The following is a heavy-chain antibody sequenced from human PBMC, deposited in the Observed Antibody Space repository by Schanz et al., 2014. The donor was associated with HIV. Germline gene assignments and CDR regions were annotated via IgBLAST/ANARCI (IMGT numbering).Heavy chain of an antibody. Sequence: QVQVVESGGGVVQPGRSLTLSCATTGFPLRDYGMHWVRQAAGKGLEWLAFISYNGNEKDYGDSVKGRFNISRDNSRNSLYLQMNRLRAEDTAVYYCAKDGNWYDSRYRGKGNYYYYYGMDVWGQGTTVTVSS. CDR3: AKDGNWYDSRYRGKGNYYYYYGMDV. V-gene: IGHV3-30*18. CDR1: GFPLRDYG. CDR2: ISYNGNEK. J-gene: IGHJ6*02. D-gene: IGHD3-22*01.